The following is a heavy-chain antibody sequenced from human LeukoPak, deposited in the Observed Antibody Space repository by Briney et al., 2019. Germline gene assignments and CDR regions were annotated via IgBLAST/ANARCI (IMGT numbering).Heavy chain of an antibody. CDR2: INPNSGGT. V-gene: IGHV1-2*02. J-gene: IGHJ6*03. CDR3: ARGDYGSGSYYRAYYYMDV. CDR1: GYTFTGYY. D-gene: IGHD3-10*01. Sequence: ASVKVSCKASGYTFTGYYMHWVRQAPGQGLEWMGWINPNSGGTNYAQKFQGRVTMTRDTSISTAYTELSRLRSDDTAVYYCARGDYGSGSYYRAYYYMDVWGKGTTVTISS.